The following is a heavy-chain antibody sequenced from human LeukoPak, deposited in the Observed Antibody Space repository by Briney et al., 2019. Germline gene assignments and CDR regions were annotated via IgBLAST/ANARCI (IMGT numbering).Heavy chain of an antibody. CDR3: ARESAAAAHDAFDI. Sequence: GGSLRLSCAASGFSFITYNMNWVRQAPGKGLEWVSSISSTSSYIYYADSVKGRFTISRDNAKNSLYLQMNSLRAEDTAVYYCARESAAAAHDAFDIWGQGTMVTVSS. J-gene: IGHJ3*02. CDR1: GFSFITYN. V-gene: IGHV3-21*01. D-gene: IGHD6-13*01. CDR2: ISSTSSYI.